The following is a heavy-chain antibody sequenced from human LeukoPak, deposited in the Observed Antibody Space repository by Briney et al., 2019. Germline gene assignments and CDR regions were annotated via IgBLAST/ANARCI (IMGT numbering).Heavy chain of an antibody. D-gene: IGHD1-26*01. J-gene: IGHJ4*02. CDR3: ARMEGLYSGSYNFDY. CDR2: INPKSGGT. Sequence: ASVKVSCKASGYTFTGYYMHWVRQAPGQGLEWMGWINPKSGGTNYAQKFQGRVTMTRDTSISTAYMELSRLRSDDTAVYYCARMEGLYSGSYNFDYWGQGTLVTVSS. V-gene: IGHV1-2*02. CDR1: GYTFTGYY.